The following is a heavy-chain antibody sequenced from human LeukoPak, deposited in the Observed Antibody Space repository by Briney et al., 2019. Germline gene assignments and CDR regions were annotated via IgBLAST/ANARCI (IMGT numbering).Heavy chain of an antibody. CDR1: GYTFTSYD. D-gene: IGHD3-16*02. Sequence: GASVRVSCKASGYTFTSYDINWVRQATGQGLEWMGWMNPNSANTGYAQKFQGRVTLTRNTSITTAYMELSSLRSEDTAVYYCARANTFGGVIVKFDYWGQGTLVTVSS. CDR3: ARANTFGGVIVKFDY. CDR2: MNPNSANT. V-gene: IGHV1-8*03. J-gene: IGHJ4*02.